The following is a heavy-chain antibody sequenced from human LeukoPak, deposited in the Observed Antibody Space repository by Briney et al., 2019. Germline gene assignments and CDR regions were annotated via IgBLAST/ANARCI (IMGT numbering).Heavy chain of an antibody. CDR2: INHSGST. D-gene: IGHD3-3*01. Sequence: PSETLSLTCAVYGGSFSGYYWSWIRQPPGKGLEWIGEINHSGSTNYNPSLKSRVTISVDTSKNQFSLKLSSVTAADTAVYYCARGGDFWSGYYRSYYFDYWGQATLVTVSS. V-gene: IGHV4-34*01. J-gene: IGHJ4*02. CDR3: ARGGDFWSGYYRSYYFDY. CDR1: GGSFSGYY.